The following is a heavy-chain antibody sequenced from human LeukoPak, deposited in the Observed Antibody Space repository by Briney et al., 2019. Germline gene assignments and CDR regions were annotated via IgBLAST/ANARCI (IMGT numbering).Heavy chain of an antibody. J-gene: IGHJ4*02. CDR2: ISYDGSNK. V-gene: IGHV3-30*04. D-gene: IGHD6-19*01. CDR3: ARANRQQWLVTPFDY. Sequence: PGRSLRLSCAASGFTFSSYAMHWVRQAPGKGLEWVPVISYDGSNKYYADSVKGRFTISRDNSKNTLYLQMNSLRAEDTAVYYCARANRQQWLVTPFDYWGQGTLVTVSS. CDR1: GFTFSSYA.